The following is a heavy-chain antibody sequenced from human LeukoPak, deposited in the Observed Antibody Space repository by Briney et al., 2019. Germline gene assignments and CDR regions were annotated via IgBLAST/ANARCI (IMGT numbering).Heavy chain of an antibody. CDR3: AKDRYTSDNYYYYMDV. CDR1: GFTVSSNY. CDR2: ISGSGGST. V-gene: IGHV3-23*01. D-gene: IGHD5-24*01. J-gene: IGHJ6*03. Sequence: GGSLRLSCAASGFTVSSNYMSWVRQAPGKGLEWVSAISGSGGSTYYADSVKGRFTISRDNSKNTLYLQMSSLRAEDTAVYYCAKDRYTSDNYYYYMDVWGKGTTVTVSS.